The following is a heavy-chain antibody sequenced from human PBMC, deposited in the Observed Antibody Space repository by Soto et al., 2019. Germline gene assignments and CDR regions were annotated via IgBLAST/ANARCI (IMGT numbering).Heavy chain of an antibody. J-gene: IGHJ4*02. CDR3: AREARGGYSGIFDY. V-gene: IGHV4-59*12. Sequence: SETLSLTCTVSGCSLSSYYWSWIRQPPGKGLEWIANIYNSGSTNYNPSLKSRVTISVDTSRSQFSLRLNSVTPADTAVSYCAREARGGYSGIFDYWGQGTLVTVSS. CDR2: IYNSGST. D-gene: IGHD5-12*01. CDR1: GCSLSSYY.